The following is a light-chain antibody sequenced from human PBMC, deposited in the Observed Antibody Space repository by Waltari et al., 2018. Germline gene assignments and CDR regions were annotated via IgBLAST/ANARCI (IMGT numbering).Light chain of an antibody. CDR3: QQDYSAPLT. J-gene: IGKJ1*01. CDR1: QSVLYSSNNQNY. V-gene: IGKV4-1*01. Sequence: DIVMTQSPDSLAVSLGERATINCKSSQSVLYSSNNQNYLAWYQQRPGQPPKLPIYWASARASGVPDRFTGSGSGTDFPLTIDSLQAEDVAVYYCQQDYSAPLTFGQGTKVEVK. CDR2: WAS.